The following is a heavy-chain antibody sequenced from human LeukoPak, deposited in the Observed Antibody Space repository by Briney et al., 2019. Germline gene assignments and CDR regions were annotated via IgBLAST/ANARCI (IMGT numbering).Heavy chain of an antibody. Sequence: GASVKVSCTASGYTFTSYAMHWVRQAPGQRLEWMGWINAGNGNTKYSQKFQGRVTITRDTSASTAYMELSSLRSEDTAVYYCARERPQGYYAYDYWGQGTLVTVSS. V-gene: IGHV1-3*01. CDR3: ARERPQGYYAYDY. CDR2: INAGNGNT. CDR1: GYTFTSYA. D-gene: IGHD3-22*01. J-gene: IGHJ4*02.